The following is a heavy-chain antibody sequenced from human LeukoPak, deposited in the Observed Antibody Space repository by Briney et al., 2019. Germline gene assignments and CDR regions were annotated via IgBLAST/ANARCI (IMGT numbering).Heavy chain of an antibody. CDR1: GFTFDDYA. J-gene: IGHJ6*03. D-gene: IGHD3-10*01. CDR3: ARSGIKMVRGVIIKSPYHMDV. Sequence: GRSLRLSCAASGFTFDDYAMHWVRQAPGKGLEWVSSISSSSNYIYYADSVKGRFTISRDDAKNSLSLQMNSLRAEDMAVYYCARSGIKMVRGVIIKSPYHMDVWGKGTTVTVSS. CDR2: ISSSSNYI. V-gene: IGHV3-21*01.